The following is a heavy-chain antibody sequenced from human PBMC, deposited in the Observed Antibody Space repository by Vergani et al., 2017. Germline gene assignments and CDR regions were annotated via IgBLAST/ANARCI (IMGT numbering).Heavy chain of an antibody. CDR3: AKDARYSYDKQYFHQ. CDR1: GFTFSSYG. D-gene: IGHD5-18*01. V-gene: IGHV3-33*06. CDR2: IWYDGSNK. Sequence: QLQLVESGGGVVQPGRSLRLSCAASGFTFSSYGMHWVRQAPGKGLEWVAVIWYDGSNKYYADSVKGRFTISRDNSKNTLYLKMYSLRAEDTAVYYCAKDARYSYDKQYFHQWGQGTLVTVSS. J-gene: IGHJ1*01.